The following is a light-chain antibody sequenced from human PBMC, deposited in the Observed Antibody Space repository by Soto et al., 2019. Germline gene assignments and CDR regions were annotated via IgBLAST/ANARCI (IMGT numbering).Light chain of an antibody. CDR3: QQYSSYPPLT. J-gene: IGKJ4*01. CDR2: AAS. CDR1: QGISSY. V-gene: IGKV1-8*01. Sequence: AIRMTQSPSSLSASTGDRVTITCRASQGISSYLAWYQQKPGKAPKLLIYAASTLQSGVPSRFSGSGSGTDFTLPISCLQSEDFATYYCQQYSSYPPLTFGGGTKVEIK.